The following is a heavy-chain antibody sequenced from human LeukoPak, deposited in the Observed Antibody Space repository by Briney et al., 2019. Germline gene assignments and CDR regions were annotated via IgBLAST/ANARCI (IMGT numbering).Heavy chain of an antibody. V-gene: IGHV3-9*01. CDR2: ISWNSGSI. CDR1: GFTFDDYA. J-gene: IGHJ4*02. D-gene: IGHD1-26*01. Sequence: PGGSLRPSCAASGFTFDDYAMHWARQAPGKGLEWVSGISWNSGSIGYADSVKGRFTISRDNAKNSLYLQMNSLRAEDTAVYYCAREGDLSGSYGYYFDYWGQGTLVTVSS. CDR3: AREGDLSGSYGYYFDY.